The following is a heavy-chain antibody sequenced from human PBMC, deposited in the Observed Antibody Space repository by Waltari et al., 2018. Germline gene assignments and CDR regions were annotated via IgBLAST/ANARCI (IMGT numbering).Heavy chain of an antibody. CDR1: GGSFSGYY. CDR3: ARGQLYNWKNWFDP. Sequence: QVQLQQWGAGLLKPSETLSLTCAVYGGSFSGYYWSWIRQPPGKGLEWIGEINHSGSTNYNPSLKSRVTLSVDTSKNQFSLKLSSVTAADTAVYYCARGQLYNWKNWFDPWGQGTLVTVSS. D-gene: IGHD1-20*01. CDR2: INHSGST. V-gene: IGHV4-34*01. J-gene: IGHJ5*02.